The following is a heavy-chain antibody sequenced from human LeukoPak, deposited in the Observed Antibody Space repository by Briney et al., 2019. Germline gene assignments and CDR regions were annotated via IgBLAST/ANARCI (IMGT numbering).Heavy chain of an antibody. Sequence: GGSLRLSCAASGFTFSDHWMHWVRQVPGKGLVWVSRINNDGSSTSYADSVKGRFTISRDNAKNTLYLQMNSLRAEDTAVYYCATVAGSVDYWGQGTLVTVSS. D-gene: IGHD6-19*01. CDR2: INNDGSST. CDR3: ATVAGSVDY. J-gene: IGHJ4*02. CDR1: GFTFSDHW. V-gene: IGHV3-74*01.